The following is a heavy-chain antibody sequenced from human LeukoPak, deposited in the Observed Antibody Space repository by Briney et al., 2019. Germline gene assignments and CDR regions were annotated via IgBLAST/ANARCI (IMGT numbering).Heavy chain of an antibody. D-gene: IGHD3-3*01. J-gene: IGHJ5*02. Sequence: SETLSLTCAVSGGSISSSGYYWGWIRQPPGKGLEWIGSIYYSGNTYYNPSLKSRVTISVDTSKNQFSLKLSSVTAADTGVYYCAREFVLRFLEWFPRGWFDPWGQGTLVTVSS. CDR2: IYYSGNT. CDR3: AREFVLRFLEWFPRGWFDP. CDR1: GGSISSSGYY. V-gene: IGHV4-39*07.